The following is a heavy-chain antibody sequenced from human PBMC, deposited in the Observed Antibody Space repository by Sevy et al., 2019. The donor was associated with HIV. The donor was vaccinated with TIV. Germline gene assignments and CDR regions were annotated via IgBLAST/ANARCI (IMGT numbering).Heavy chain of an antibody. CDR3: ARESDYYGSGRTPRYFDY. Sequence: SETLSLTCTVSGGYISSYYWSWIRQPAGKGLEWIGRIYTSGSTNYNPSLKSRVTMSVDTSKNQFSLKLSSVTAADTAVYYCARESDYYGSGRTPRYFDYWGQGSLVTVSS. V-gene: IGHV4-4*07. CDR1: GGYISSYY. CDR2: IYTSGST. J-gene: IGHJ4*02. D-gene: IGHD3-10*01.